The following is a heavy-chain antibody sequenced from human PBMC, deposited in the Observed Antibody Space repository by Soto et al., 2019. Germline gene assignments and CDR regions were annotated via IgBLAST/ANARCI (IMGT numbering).Heavy chain of an antibody. CDR1: GYTFTSYD. CDR3: ARSLLDIVVVPAAIIIDAFYI. Sequence: QVQLVQSGAEVKKPGASVKVSCKASGYTFTSYDINWVRQATGQGLEWMGWMNPNSGNTGYAQKFQGRVTMTRNTSISKAYMELSSLRSEDTAVYYCARSLLDIVVVPAAIIIDAFYIWGQGTMVTVSS. D-gene: IGHD2-2*01. J-gene: IGHJ3*02. V-gene: IGHV1-8*01. CDR2: MNPNSGNT.